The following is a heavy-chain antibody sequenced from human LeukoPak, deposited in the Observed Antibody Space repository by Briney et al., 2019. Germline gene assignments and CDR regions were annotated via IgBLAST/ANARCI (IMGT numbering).Heavy chain of an antibody. CDR2: INPSGGST. J-gene: IGHJ3*02. CDR3: ARDRPVVPAASDAFDI. CDR1: GYTFTSYY. Sequence: ASAKVSCKASGYTFTSYYMHWVRQAPGQGLEWMGIINPSGGSTSYAQKFQGRVTMTRDTSTSTVYMELSSLRSEDTAVYYCARDRPVVPAASDAFDIWGQGTMVTVSS. V-gene: IGHV1-46*01. D-gene: IGHD2-2*01.